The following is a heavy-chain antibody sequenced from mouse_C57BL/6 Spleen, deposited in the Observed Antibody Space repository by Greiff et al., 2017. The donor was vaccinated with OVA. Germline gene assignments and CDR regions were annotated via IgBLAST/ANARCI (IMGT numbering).Heavy chain of an antibody. J-gene: IGHJ4*01. V-gene: IGHV5-9-1*02. Sequence: DVKLQESGEGLVKPGGSLKLSCAASGFTFSSYAMSWVRQTPEKRLEWVAYISSGGDYIYYADTVKGRFTISRDNARNTLYLQMSSLKSEDTAMYYCTRDYYGSTHGAMDYWGQGTSVTVSS. CDR1: GFTFSSYA. CDR3: TRDYYGSTHGAMDY. D-gene: IGHD1-1*01. CDR2: ISSGGDYI.